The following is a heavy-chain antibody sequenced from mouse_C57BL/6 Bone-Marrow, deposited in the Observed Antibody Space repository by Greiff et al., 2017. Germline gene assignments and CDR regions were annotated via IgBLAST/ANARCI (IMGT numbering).Heavy chain of an antibody. CDR2: INPSNGGT. CDR1: GYTFTSYW. J-gene: IGHJ2*01. V-gene: IGHV1-53*01. Sequence: QVQLQQPGTELVKPGASVKLSCKASGYTFTSYWMHWVKQRPGQGLEWIGNINPSNGGTNYNEKFKSKATLTVNKSSSTAYMQLSSLTSEDSAVYYCARYGSSRYYFDYWGQGTTLTVSS. CDR3: ARYGSSRYYFDY. D-gene: IGHD1-1*01.